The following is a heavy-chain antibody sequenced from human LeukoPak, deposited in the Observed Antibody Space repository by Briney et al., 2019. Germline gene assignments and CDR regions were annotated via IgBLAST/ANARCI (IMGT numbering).Heavy chain of an antibody. J-gene: IGHJ4*02. D-gene: IGHD2-15*01. CDR1: GFTFSSYW. CDR2: INSDGSST. CDR3: AKRGSCSGGSCYSYFDY. Sequence: PGGSLRLSCAASGFTFSSYWMHWVRQAPGKGLVWVSRINSDGSSTSYADSVKGRFTISRDNSKNTLYLQMNSLRAEDTAVYYCAKRGSCSGGSCYSYFDYWGQGTLVTVSS. V-gene: IGHV3-74*01.